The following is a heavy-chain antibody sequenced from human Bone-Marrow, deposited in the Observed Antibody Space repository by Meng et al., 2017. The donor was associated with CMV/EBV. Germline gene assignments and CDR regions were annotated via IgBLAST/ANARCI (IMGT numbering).Heavy chain of an antibody. CDR3: ARSSGWSRFNY. J-gene: IGHJ4*02. CDR2: INPNTDT. CDR1: GYTLTDYY. Sequence: QGQLVQAGAEVTKPGASVKVSCKASGYTLTDYYIHWGRQAPGQWLEWMGWINPNTDTNYAQNFQGRVTMTRDMSINTAYMELSRLTSGDTAVYYCARSSGWSRFNYWGQGTLVTVSS. D-gene: IGHD6-19*01. V-gene: IGHV1-2*02.